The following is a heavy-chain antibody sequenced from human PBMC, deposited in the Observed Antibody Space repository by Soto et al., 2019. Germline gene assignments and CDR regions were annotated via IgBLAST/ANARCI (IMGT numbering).Heavy chain of an antibody. CDR3: ARDLDIVVVPAASNTQNWFDP. J-gene: IGHJ5*02. D-gene: IGHD2-2*01. CDR2: IIPIFGTA. Sequence: ASVKVSCKASGGTFSSYAISWVRQAPGQGLEWMGGIIPIFGTANYAQKFQGRVTITADESTSTAYMELSSLRSEDTAVYYCARDLDIVVVPAASNTQNWFDPWGQGXLVTVYS. CDR1: GGTFSSYA. V-gene: IGHV1-69*13.